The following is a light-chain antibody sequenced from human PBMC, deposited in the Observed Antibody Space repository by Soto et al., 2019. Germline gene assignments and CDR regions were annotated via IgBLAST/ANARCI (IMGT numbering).Light chain of an antibody. J-gene: IGKJ4*01. Sequence: EIVMTQSPATLSVSPGERATLSCRASQSVSRYLAWYQQKPGQAPRLLIYGASTRPTGIPDRFSGSGSGTEFTLTISSLQSEDFAVYYCQQYDSWPLTFGGGTKVDIK. CDR1: QSVSRY. CDR2: GAS. V-gene: IGKV3D-15*01. CDR3: QQYDSWPLT.